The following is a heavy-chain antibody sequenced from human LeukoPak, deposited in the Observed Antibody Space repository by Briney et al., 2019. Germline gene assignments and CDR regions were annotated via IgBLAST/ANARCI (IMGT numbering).Heavy chain of an antibody. CDR3: ARAFSSSWYRPGDC. V-gene: IGHV1-2*02. CDR2: INPNSGGT. J-gene: IGHJ4*02. CDR1: GYTFTGYY. D-gene: IGHD6-13*01. Sequence: ASVTVSCKASGYTFTGYYIHWVRQAPGQGLEWMGWINPNSGGTNYAQNFQGRVTMTRDTSISTAYMELSRLRSDDTAVYYCARAFSSSWYRPGDCWGQGTLVTLSS.